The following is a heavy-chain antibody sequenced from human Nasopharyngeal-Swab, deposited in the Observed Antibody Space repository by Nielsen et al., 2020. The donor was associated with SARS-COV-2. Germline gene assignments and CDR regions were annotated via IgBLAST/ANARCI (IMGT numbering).Heavy chain of an antibody. Sequence: VRQAPGKGLEWVSVIYSGGGTYYADSVKGRFTISRDNSKNTLYLQMNSLRAEDTAVYYCARGISSSLYWGQGTLVTVSS. D-gene: IGHD6-6*01. V-gene: IGHV3-53*01. J-gene: IGHJ4*02. CDR3: ARGISSSLY. CDR2: IYSGGGT.